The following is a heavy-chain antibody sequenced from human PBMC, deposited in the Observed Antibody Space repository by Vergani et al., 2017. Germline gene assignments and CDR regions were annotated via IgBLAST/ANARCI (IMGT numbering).Heavy chain of an antibody. Sequence: QVQLVQSGSELKKPGASVKVSCKASGYTFTSYAMNWVRQAPGQGLERMGWINTNTGNPTYAQGFTGRFVFSLDTSVSTAYLQISSLKAEDTAVYYCARDKYYDILTGYLGRDGMDVWGQGTTVTVSS. CDR1: GYTFTSYA. J-gene: IGHJ6*02. CDR2: INTNTGNP. D-gene: IGHD3-9*01. CDR3: ARDKYYDILTGYLGRDGMDV. V-gene: IGHV7-4-1*02.